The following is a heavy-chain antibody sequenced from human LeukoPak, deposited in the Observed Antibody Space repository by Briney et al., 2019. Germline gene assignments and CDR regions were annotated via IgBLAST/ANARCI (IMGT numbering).Heavy chain of an antibody. D-gene: IGHD6-19*01. CDR1: GYSLSSGFD. CDR3: ARDGYSSGWSFSY. CDR2: IYHSGNT. J-gene: IGHJ4*02. V-gene: IGHV4-38-2*02. Sequence: SETLSLTCAVSGYSLSSGFDWGWIRQPPGQGLEWVGSIYHSGNTYYNPSLKSRVTISVDTSMNQLSLKLSSVTAADTAVYYCARDGYSSGWSFSYWGQGTLVTVSS.